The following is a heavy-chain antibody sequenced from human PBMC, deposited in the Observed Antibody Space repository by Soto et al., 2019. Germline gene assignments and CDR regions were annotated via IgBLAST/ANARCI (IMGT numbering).Heavy chain of an antibody. V-gene: IGHV1-69*06. CDR1: GGTLTNFINYP. CDR2: IVPNIGTV. D-gene: IGHD3-9*01. Sequence: QVQLVQSGAEVMQPGSSVKVSCKPSGGTLTNFINYPINWVRQSPGQGLEWMGGIVPNIGTVNYAQKLQGRVTMTADKSTGTVDMELSSLRSDDTALYYCARRNTACFLRYLDNGGQGTLVTVSP. CDR3: ARRNTACFLRYLDN. J-gene: IGHJ1*01.